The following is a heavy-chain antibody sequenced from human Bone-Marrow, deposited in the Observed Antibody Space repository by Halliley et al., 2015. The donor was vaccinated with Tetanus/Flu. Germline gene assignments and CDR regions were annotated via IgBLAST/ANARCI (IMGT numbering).Heavy chain of an antibody. D-gene: IGHD5-12*01. CDR2: FSYNGDTT. V-gene: IGHV3-23*01. CDR3: AKYVEGGRGSNYGRDV. Sequence: SGFSYNGDTTNYADAGRGRFTISRDKSKNTIYLQMSSLGAEDTAVYYCAKYVEGGRGSNYGRDVGGQGTTVTVS. J-gene: IGHJ6*02.